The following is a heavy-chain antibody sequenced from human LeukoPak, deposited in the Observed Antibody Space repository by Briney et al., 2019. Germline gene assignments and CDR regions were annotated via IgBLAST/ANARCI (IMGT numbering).Heavy chain of an antibody. Sequence: PGGPLRLSCAASGFTFSSYAMHWVRQAPGKGLEWVAVISYDGSNKYYADSVKGRFTISRDNSKNTLYLQMNSLRAEDTAVYYCARGDTAAPRRDEFDYWGQGTLVTVSS. CDR3: ARGDTAAPRRDEFDY. CDR1: GFTFSSYA. V-gene: IGHV3-30-3*01. J-gene: IGHJ4*02. D-gene: IGHD5-18*01. CDR2: ISYDGSNK.